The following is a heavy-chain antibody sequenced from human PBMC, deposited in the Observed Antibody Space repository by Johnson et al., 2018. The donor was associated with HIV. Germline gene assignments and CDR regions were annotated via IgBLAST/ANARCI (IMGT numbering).Heavy chain of an antibody. CDR3: AKERRAPRAFDI. Sequence: VQLVESGGGLVQPGGSLRLSCVASELTSSNYAISWVRQAPGQGLEWVSAISASGRDIYYGDSVKGRFTISRDNSKNTLYLQMNSLRPEDTAVYYCAKERRAPRAFDIWGQGTMVTVSS. CDR2: ISASGRDI. V-gene: IGHV3-23*04. J-gene: IGHJ3*02. CDR1: ELTSSNYA.